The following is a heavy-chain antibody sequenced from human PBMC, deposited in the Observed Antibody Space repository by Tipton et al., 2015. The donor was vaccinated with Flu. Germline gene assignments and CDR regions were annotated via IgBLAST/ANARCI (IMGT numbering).Heavy chain of an antibody. CDR3: ARYYDILTGHGMDV. J-gene: IGHJ6*02. CDR1: GYKFTTHG. Sequence: VQLVQSGPEVKKPGSSLKVSCKTSGYKFTTHGISWVRQAPGQGLEWLGWIITYNGQTNYAQKFQGRIDITSDTPTATSYMELRGLRPDDTATYFCARYYDILTGHGMDVWGQGTTVNVSS. CDR2: IITYNGQT. V-gene: IGHV1-18*01. D-gene: IGHD3-9*01.